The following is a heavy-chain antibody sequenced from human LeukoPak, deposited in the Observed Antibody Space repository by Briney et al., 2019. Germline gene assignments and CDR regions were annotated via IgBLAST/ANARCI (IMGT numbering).Heavy chain of an antibody. CDR1: GFLFSTYS. J-gene: IGHJ4*02. V-gene: IGHV3-21*01. CDR3: ARHLFGVNIVGNYFDS. CDR2: ISSSGSPI. Sequence: GGSLRLSCAGSGFLFSTYSFNWVRQAPGKGMEWVSSISSSGSPIYYADSVKGRFTISRDNTKNSLYLQMNSLRAEDTAVYYCARHLFGVNIVGNYFDSWGQGTLVTVSS. D-gene: IGHD2/OR15-2a*01.